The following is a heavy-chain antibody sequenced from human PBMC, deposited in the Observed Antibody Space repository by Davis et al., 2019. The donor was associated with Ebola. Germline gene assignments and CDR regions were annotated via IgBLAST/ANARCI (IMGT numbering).Heavy chain of an antibody. D-gene: IGHD1-26*01. CDR2: ISSSSSTI. J-gene: IGHJ4*02. V-gene: IGHV3-48*04. CDR1: GFTFSSYN. CDR3: ARAPLYSGNYVRGYYFDY. Sequence: GESLKISCAASGFTFSSYNMNWVRQAPGKGLEWVSYISSSSSTIHYADSVRGRFTISRDNAKNSLYLQMNSLRAEDTAVYYCARAPLYSGNYVRGYYFDYWGQGTLVTVSS.